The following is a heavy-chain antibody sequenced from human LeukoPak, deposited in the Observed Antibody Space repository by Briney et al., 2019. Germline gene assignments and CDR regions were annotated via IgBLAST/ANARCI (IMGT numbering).Heavy chain of an antibody. D-gene: IGHD3-16*02. V-gene: IGHV4-4*07. CDR1: GGSISVYY. Sequence: SETLSLTCTVSGGSISVYYWNWIRQPAGKGLEWIGRISTSESTQYNPSLKSRVTMSLDTSKNQFSLKLSSVTAADTAVYYCARDRGWGLSLAYWGQGALVTVSS. J-gene: IGHJ4*02. CDR3: ARDRGWGLSLAY. CDR2: ISTSEST.